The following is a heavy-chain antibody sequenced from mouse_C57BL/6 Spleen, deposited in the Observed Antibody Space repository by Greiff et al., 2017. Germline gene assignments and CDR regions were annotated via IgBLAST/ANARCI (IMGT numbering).Heavy chain of an antibody. D-gene: IGHD2-3*01. V-gene: IGHV1-64*01. CDR2: IHPNSGST. CDR3: ARGDDGYYAMDY. J-gene: IGHJ4*01. Sequence: VQLQQPGAELVKPGASVKLSCKASGYTFTGYWMHWVKQRPGQGLEWIGMIHPNSGSTNYNEKFKSKATLTVDKSSSTAYMQLSSLTSEDSAVYYCARGDDGYYAMDYWGQGTSVTVSS. CDR1: GYTFTGYW.